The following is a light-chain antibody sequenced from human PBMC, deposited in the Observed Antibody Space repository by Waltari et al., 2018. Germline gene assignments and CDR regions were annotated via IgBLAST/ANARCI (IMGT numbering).Light chain of an antibody. J-gene: IGLJ1*01. CDR1: NIGSYS. CDR2: FDS. CDR3: QVWHADIDPGV. V-gene: IGLV3-21*04. Sequence: SYVLTQPPSVSVAPGETASITCGGDNIGSYSVHWYQQKPGQAPVLVIFFDSDRRSGIPARFSGSNSGNTATLTITSVEAGDEARYYCQVWHADIDPGVFGTGTEVTVL.